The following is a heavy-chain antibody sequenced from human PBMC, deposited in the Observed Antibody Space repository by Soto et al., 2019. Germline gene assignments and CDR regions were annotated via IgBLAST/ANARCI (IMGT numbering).Heavy chain of an antibody. CDR1: GYTFINFF. CDR3: ARSHCSGGSCYLGAFDI. V-gene: IGHV1-46*01. Sequence: ASVKVSCKASGYTFINFFIHWVRQAPGQGLEWVGIINPSGGATNYPQKFQGRVTMTRDTSTSTVYMDVSSLRFDDTAVYYCARSHCSGGSCYLGAFDIWGQGTMVTVSS. J-gene: IGHJ3*02. D-gene: IGHD2-15*01. CDR2: INPSGGAT.